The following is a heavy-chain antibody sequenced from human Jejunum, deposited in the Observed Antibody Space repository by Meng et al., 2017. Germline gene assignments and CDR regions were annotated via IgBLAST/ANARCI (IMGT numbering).Heavy chain of an antibody. J-gene: IGHJ5*02. V-gene: IGHV4-59*01. D-gene: IGHD3-10*01. CDR3: ARFYGSGKNWFDP. CDR2: IYNSGST. Sequence: SETLSLTCTVSGDSINSYYWSWIRQPPGKGLEWIGYIYNSGSTNYDPSLKSRVIISVDRSKNQFSLRLSSVTAADAAVYYCARFYGSGKNWFDPWGQGTLVTVSS. CDR1: GDSINSYY.